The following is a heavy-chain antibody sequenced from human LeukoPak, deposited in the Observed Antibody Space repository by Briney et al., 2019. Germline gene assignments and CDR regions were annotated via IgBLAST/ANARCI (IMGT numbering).Heavy chain of an antibody. CDR2: ISTGGGST. Sequence: PGGSLRPSCAASGFTFSSYAMRWVRQVPGKGLEWVSAISTGGGSTYYADSVKGRFTISRDNAKNSLYLQMNSLRAEDTAVYYCARDFPVDYWGQGTLVTVSS. CDR3: ARDFPVDY. CDR1: GFTFSSYA. V-gene: IGHV3-23*01. J-gene: IGHJ4*02.